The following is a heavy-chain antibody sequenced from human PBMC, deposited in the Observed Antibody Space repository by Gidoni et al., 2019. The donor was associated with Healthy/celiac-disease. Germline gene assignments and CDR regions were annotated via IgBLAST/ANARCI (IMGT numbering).Heavy chain of an antibody. D-gene: IGHD3-10*01. Sequence: QVQLVESGGGVVQPGRSLRLSCAASGFTFSSYGMHWVRQAPGKGLGWVAVISYDGRNKYYADSVKGRFTIARDNSKNTLYLQMNSLRAEDTAVYYCAKDLSGGGPSLYYYGSGSFDYWGQGTLVTVSS. CDR1: GFTFSSYG. CDR3: AKDLSGGGPSLYYYGSGSFDY. CDR2: ISYDGRNK. J-gene: IGHJ4*02. V-gene: IGHV3-30*18.